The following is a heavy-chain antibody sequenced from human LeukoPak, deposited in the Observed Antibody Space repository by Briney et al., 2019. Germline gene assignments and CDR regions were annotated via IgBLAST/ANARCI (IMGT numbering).Heavy chain of an antibody. CDR1: GGSISSGDYY. CDR2: IYYSGST. J-gene: IGHJ4*02. Sequence: KPSETLSLTCTVSGGSISSGDYYWSWIRQPPGKGLEWIGYIYYSGSTYYNPSLKSRVTISVDTSKNQFSLKLSSVTAADTAVYYCARARDSGYYYDSSGYYYFDYWGQGTLVTVSS. D-gene: IGHD3-22*01. V-gene: IGHV4-30-4*08. CDR3: ARARDSGYYYDSSGYYYFDY.